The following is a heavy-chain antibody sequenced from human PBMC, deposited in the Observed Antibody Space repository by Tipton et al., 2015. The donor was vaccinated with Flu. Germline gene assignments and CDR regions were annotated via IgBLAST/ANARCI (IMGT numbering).Heavy chain of an antibody. CDR1: GGSMTQDY. J-gene: IGHJ4*02. Sequence: TLSLTCTVSGGSMTQDYWGWFRQPAGMGLEWVGRIYTSGNTNYNPSLKSRITVSLDTSKNQFSLRLSSVTAADTAVYYCARGVWNAGASYYFDSWGQGALVTVSS. V-gene: IGHV4-4*07. CDR3: ARGVWNAGASYYFDS. D-gene: IGHD1-1*01. CDR2: IYTSGNT.